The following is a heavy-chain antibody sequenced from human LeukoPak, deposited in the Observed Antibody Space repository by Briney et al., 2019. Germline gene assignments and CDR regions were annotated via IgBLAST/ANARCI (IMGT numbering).Heavy chain of an antibody. CDR1: GFTFSVYW. CDR3: ATEHFDY. V-gene: IGHV3-7*04. CDR2: INQDESEK. J-gene: IGHJ4*02. Sequence: GGSLRLSCAASGFTFSVYWMNWVRQAPEKGLEWVANINQDESEKSYVDSVKGRFTISRDNAKNSLYLQMNSLRDEDTAVYYCATEHFDYWGQGTLVAVSS.